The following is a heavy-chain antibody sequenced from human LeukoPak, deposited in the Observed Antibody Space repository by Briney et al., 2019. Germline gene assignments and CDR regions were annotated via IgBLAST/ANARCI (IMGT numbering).Heavy chain of an antibody. CDR1: GYTFTGYG. J-gene: IGHJ6*03. CDR2: ISAYNGNT. Sequence: ASVKVSCKASGYTFTGYGISWVRQAPGQGLEWMGWISAYNGNTNYAQKLQGRVTMTTDTSTSTAYMELRSLRSDDTAVYYCARGTGTTGYYYYYYMDVWGKGTTVTVSS. V-gene: IGHV1-18*01. CDR3: ARGTGTTGYYYYYYMDV. D-gene: IGHD1-1*01.